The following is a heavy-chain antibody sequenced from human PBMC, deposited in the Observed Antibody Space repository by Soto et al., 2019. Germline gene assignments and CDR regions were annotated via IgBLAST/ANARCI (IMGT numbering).Heavy chain of an antibody. Sequence: ASVKVSRKASGYTFTSYAIHWVRQAPGQRLEWMGWINAGNGNTKYSQKFQGRVTITRDTSASTAYMELSSLRSEDTAVYYCARDMYYDFWSGSYGMDVWGQGTTVTVSS. D-gene: IGHD3-3*01. CDR1: GYTFTSYA. CDR3: ARDMYYDFWSGSYGMDV. CDR2: INAGNGNT. V-gene: IGHV1-3*01. J-gene: IGHJ6*02.